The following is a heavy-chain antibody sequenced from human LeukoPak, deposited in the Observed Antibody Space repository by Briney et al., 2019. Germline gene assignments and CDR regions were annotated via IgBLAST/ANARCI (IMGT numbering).Heavy chain of an antibody. V-gene: IGHV3-30*18. CDR3: AKEGGYYDILSNPYYFDY. D-gene: IGHD3-9*01. CDR1: GFTFSSYG. CDR2: ISYDGSNK. J-gene: IGHJ4*02. Sequence: PGRSLRLSCAASGFTFSSYGMHWVRQAPGKGLEWVAVISYDGSNKYYADSVKGRFTISRDNYKNTLYLQMNSLRAEDTAVYYCAKEGGYYDILSNPYYFDYWGQGTLVTVSS.